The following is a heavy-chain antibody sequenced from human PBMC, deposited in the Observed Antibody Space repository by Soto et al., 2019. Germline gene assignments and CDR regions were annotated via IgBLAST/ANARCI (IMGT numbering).Heavy chain of an antibody. CDR2: ISDDSSYI. D-gene: IGHD1-26*01. CDR1: GYMFSAYT. J-gene: IGHJ1*01. CDR3: ATTYYFNH. Sequence: GGSLRVSSAASGYMFSAYTTNWVRQAPGKGLEWLSSISDDSSYIDYADSLKGRFTVSRDNARNSLYLQIDSLGVEDTAVYYCATTYYFNHWGPGTMGTRSS. V-gene: IGHV3-21*06.